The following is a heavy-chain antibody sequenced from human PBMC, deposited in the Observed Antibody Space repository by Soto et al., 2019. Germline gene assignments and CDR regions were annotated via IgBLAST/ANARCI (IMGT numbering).Heavy chain of an antibody. Sequence: ASVKVSCKASGYTFTSYDINWVRQATGQGLEWMGWMNPNSGNTGYAQKFQGRVTMTRNTSISTAYIELSSLRSEDTAVFSWGRGWGPYYYYYYYGMDVWGQGTTVTVSS. V-gene: IGHV1-8*01. D-gene: IGHD1-26*01. CDR2: MNPNSGNT. CDR1: GYTFTSYD. CDR3: GRGWGPYYYYYYYGMDV. J-gene: IGHJ6*02.